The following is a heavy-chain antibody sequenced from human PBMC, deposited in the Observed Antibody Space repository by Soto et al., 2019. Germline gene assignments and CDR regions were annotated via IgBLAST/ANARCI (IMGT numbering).Heavy chain of an antibody. J-gene: IGHJ4*02. CDR1: GDTFNFYT. Sequence: QVQLVQSGAEVKKPGSPVRVSCTASGDTFNFYTISWVRQVPGQGPEWMGRIIPMLGMSNYAQKFQGRVTIMTDNSTSTVYMNLSGLTPEYTAVYYCATNYGSGSTHFDYWGQGTLVTVS. D-gene: IGHD3-10*01. CDR3: ATNYGSGSTHFDY. CDR2: IIPMLGMS. V-gene: IGHV1-69*02.